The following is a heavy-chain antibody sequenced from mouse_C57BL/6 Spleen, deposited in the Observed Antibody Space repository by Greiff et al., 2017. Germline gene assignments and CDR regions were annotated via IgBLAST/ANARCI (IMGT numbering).Heavy chain of an antibody. Sequence: DVQLVESGGGLVKPGGSLKLSCAASGFTFSDYGMHWVRQAPEKGLEWVAYISSGSSTIYYADTVKGRFTISRDNAKNTLFLQMTSLRSEDTAMCYCARDDDYYPFEYWGQGTTLTVSS. CDR3: ARDDDYYPFEY. CDR1: GFTFSDYG. CDR2: ISSGSSTI. V-gene: IGHV5-17*01. J-gene: IGHJ2*01. D-gene: IGHD2-3*01.